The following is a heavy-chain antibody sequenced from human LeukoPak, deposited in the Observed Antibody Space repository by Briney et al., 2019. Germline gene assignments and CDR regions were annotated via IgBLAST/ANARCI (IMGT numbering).Heavy chain of an antibody. CDR2: INLSGST. D-gene: IGHD5-24*01. CDR1: GRSFSGYY. J-gene: IGHJ6*03. Sequence: PSETLSLTCAVYGRSFSGYYWSWIRQPPGKGLEWIGEINLSGSTNYNPSLKSRVTISVDTSKNQFPLKLSSVTAADTAVYYCARTTEAHRWRTRYYDYYMDVWGKGTTVTVSS. V-gene: IGHV4-34*01. CDR3: ARTTEAHRWRTRYYDYYMDV.